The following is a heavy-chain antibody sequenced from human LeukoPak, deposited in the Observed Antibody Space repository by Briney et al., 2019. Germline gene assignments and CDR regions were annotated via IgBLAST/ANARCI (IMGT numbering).Heavy chain of an antibody. CDR2: INPISGVT. CDR1: GYTFTGYY. J-gene: IGHJ4*02. CDR3: ARFNVDSAMVLDS. Sequence: ASVKVSCKASGYTFTGYYMHWVRQAPGQGLEWMEWINPISGVTSCAQKFQGRVTMTSDTSISTAYMELGSLRSDDTAVYYCARFNVDSAMVLDSWGQGTLVTVSS. V-gene: IGHV1-2*02. D-gene: IGHD5-18*01.